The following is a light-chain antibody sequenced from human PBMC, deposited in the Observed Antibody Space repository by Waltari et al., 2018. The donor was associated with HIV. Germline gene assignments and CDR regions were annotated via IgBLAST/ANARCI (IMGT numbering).Light chain of an antibody. J-gene: IGKJ4*01. Sequence: DIQLTQSPSFRSASIGDRVTITCRASQNIYSYLVWYQVLIYATSTLQSGVPSRFSGSGSGTEFALTITNLQPDDFATYYCQQVNGYPLTFGGGTKVEIK. CDR2: ATS. V-gene: IGKV1-9*01. CDR1: QNIYSY. CDR3: QQVNGYPLT.